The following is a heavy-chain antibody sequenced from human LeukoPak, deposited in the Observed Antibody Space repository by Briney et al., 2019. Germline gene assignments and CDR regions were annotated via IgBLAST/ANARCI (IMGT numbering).Heavy chain of an antibody. D-gene: IGHD6-6*01. Sequence: EASVKVSCKASGYTFTYYYLHWVRQAPGQGLEWMGWISAYNGNTNYAPKLQGRVTMTTDTSTSAAYMELRSLRSDDTAVYYCARAWGEDIAARPYYFDYWGQGSLVTVSS. V-gene: IGHV1-18*04. CDR2: ISAYNGNT. CDR1: GYTFTYYY. CDR3: ARAWGEDIAARPYYFDY. J-gene: IGHJ4*02.